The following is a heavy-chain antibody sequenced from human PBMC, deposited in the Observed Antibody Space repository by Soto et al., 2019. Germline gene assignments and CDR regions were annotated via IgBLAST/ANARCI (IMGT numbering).Heavy chain of an antibody. J-gene: IGHJ4*02. V-gene: IGHV4-31*03. CDR1: GGSISSGGYY. CDR3: AGDRGYSYGYPLDY. D-gene: IGHD5-18*01. CDR2: IYYSGST. Sequence: SETLSLTCTVSGGSISSGGYYWSWIRQHPGKGLEWIGYIYYSGSTYYNPSLKSRVTISVDTSKNQFSLKLSSVTAADTAVYYCAGDRGYSYGYPLDYWGQGTLVTVSA.